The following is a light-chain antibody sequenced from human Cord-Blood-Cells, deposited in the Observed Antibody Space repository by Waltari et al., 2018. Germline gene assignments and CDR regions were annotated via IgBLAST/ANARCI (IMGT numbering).Light chain of an antibody. Sequence: QSALTQPASVSGSPGQSITISCTGTSSDVGGYNYVSWYQQHPGKAPKLMISEVRTRPSGVSNRFSGSKSGNTASLTISGLQAEDEADYYCSSYTSSITLVVFGGGTKLTVL. V-gene: IGLV2-14*01. CDR3: SSYTSSITLVV. CDR1: SSDVGGYNY. J-gene: IGLJ2*01. CDR2: EVR.